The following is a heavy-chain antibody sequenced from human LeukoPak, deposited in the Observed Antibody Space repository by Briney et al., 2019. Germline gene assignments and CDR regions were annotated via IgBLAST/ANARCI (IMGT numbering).Heavy chain of an antibody. CDR2: IWYDGSNK. CDR1: GFTFSSYG. J-gene: IGHJ4*02. Sequence: GGSLRLSCAASGFTFSSYGMHWVRQAPGKGLEWVAIIWYDGSNKHYADSVKGRFTISRDNSKNTLYLQMNSLRAEDTAVYYCARDKGTGNSYNGGTGNWGQGTLVTVSS. CDR3: ARDKGTGNSYNGGTGN. V-gene: IGHV3-33*01. D-gene: IGHD3-10*01.